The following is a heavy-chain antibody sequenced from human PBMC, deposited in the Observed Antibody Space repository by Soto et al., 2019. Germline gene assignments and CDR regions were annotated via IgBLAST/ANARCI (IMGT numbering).Heavy chain of an antibody. Sequence: SETLSLTCAVYAGSFSGYYWSWIRQPPGKELEWTGEITHSGSTNYNPSLKCRVTIAVDTSKNQFSPKLSSVTAADTAVYYCARGGPLYGSGSYCHRDYWGKGTLVTVSS. CDR1: AGSFSGYY. V-gene: IGHV4-34*01. J-gene: IGHJ4*02. CDR2: ITHSGST. D-gene: IGHD3-10*01. CDR3: ARGGPLYGSGSYCHRDY.